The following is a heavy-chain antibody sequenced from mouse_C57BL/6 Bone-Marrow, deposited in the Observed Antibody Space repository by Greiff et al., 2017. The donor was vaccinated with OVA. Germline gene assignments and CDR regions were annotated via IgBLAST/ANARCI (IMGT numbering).Heavy chain of an antibody. CDR3: ARQGFPITTVVATGNY. D-gene: IGHD1-1*01. V-gene: IGHV5-6*02. CDR1: GFTFSSYG. CDR2: ISSGGSYT. Sequence: EVKVEESGGDLVKPGGSLKLSCAASGFTFSSYGMSWVRQTPDKRLEWVATISSGGSYTYYPDSVKGRFTISRDNAKNTLYLQMSSLKSEDTAMYYCARQGFPITTVVATGNYWGQGTTLTVSS. J-gene: IGHJ2*01.